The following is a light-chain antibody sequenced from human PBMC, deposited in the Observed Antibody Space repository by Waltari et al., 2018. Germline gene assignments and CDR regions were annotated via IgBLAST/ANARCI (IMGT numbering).Light chain of an antibody. CDR3: SSYAGDNIVV. V-gene: IGLV2-23*02. CDR2: GVT. J-gene: IGLJ2*01. CDR1: NSDGGSYNF. Sequence: QSALTQPASVSGSLGQSITISCTGTNSDGGSYNFVSWPQQHPGKAPKLLIYGVTKRPSGVSTRFSGSKSGNTASMTISGLQAEDEADYYCSSYAGDNIVVFGGGTRLTVV.